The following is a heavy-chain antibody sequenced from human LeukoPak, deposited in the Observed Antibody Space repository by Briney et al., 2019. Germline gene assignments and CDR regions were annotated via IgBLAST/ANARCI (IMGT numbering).Heavy chain of an antibody. D-gene: IGHD1-26*01. CDR2: IHSNGYT. CDR3: AQRQGPMSGTYDYFDP. CDR1: GGSISGYY. Sequence: SETLSLTCTVSGGSISGYYWTWIRQPPGQGLEWIAYIHSNGYTNYNPSLRSRVTISVDPTKNQFSLTVTPVTAADTAIYYCAQRQGPMSGTYDYFDPWGQGALVTVSS. V-gene: IGHV4-4*09. J-gene: IGHJ5*02.